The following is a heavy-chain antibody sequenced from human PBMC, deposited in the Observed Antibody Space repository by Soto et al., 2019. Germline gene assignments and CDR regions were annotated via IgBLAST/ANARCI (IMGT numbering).Heavy chain of an antibody. CDR1: GYTFTSYG. Sequence: GASVKVSCQASGYTFTSYGISWVRQAPGQGLEWMGWISAYNGNTNYAQKLQGRVTMTTDTSTSTAYMELRSLRSDDTAVYYCARDSYCSGGSCYPDAFDIWGQGTMVTVSS. D-gene: IGHD2-15*01. V-gene: IGHV1-18*01. CDR2: ISAYNGNT. J-gene: IGHJ3*02. CDR3: ARDSYCSGGSCYPDAFDI.